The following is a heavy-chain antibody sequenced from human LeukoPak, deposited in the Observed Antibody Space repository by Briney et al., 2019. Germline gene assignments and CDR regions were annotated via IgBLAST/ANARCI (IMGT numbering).Heavy chain of an antibody. CDR1: GYTFINYD. D-gene: IGHD6-19*01. CDR2: ISAYNGDT. CDR3: ARGGSSGWPFDY. Sequence: ASVKVSCTASGYTFINYDISWVRQAPGQGLEWMGWISAYNGDTDSAQKLQGRVTMTTDTATSTAYMELRSLGSDDTAVYYCARGGSSGWPFDYWGQGTLVTVSS. V-gene: IGHV1-18*01. J-gene: IGHJ4*02.